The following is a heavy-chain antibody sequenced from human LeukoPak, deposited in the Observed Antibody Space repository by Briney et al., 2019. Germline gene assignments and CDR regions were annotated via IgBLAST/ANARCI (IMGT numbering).Heavy chain of an antibody. D-gene: IGHD1-26*01. CDR3: AKSYSGTYRSFDY. CDR2: FLTGGVT. Sequence: GASLRLSCAASGFSFNTYSVNWVRQAPGKELEWVSSFLTGGVTYYADSVKGRFTISRDDSKNTLYLQMNSLRAEDTAIYYCAKSYSGTYRSFDYWGQGTLVAVSS. CDR1: GFSFNTYS. J-gene: IGHJ4*02. V-gene: IGHV3-23*01.